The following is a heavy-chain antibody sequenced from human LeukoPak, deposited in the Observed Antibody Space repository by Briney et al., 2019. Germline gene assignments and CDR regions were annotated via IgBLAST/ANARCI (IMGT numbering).Heavy chain of an antibody. CDR3: ARDRDSSSYWFDP. D-gene: IGHD6-13*01. Sequence: GGSLRLSCAASGFTSSSHWMSWVRQAPGKGLEWGSSISSSSSYIYYADSVKGRFTISRDNAKNSLYLQMNSLRAEDTAVYYCARDRDSSSYWFDPWGQGTLVTVSS. J-gene: IGHJ5*02. CDR2: ISSSSSYI. CDR1: GFTSSSHW. V-gene: IGHV3-21*01.